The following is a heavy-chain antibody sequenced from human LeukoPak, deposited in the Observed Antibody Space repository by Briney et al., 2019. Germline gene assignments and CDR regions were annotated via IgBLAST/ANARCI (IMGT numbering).Heavy chain of an antibody. V-gene: IGHV5-51*01. CDR1: GYSFTSYW. Sequence: LGESLKISCKGSGYSFTSYWIGWVRQMPGKGLEWMGIIYPGDSDTRYSPSFQGQVTISADKSISTVYLQWSSLKASDTAMYYCATVAVAGTDYFDYWGQGTLVTVSS. D-gene: IGHD6-19*01. J-gene: IGHJ4*02. CDR3: ATVAVAGTDYFDY. CDR2: IYPGDSDT.